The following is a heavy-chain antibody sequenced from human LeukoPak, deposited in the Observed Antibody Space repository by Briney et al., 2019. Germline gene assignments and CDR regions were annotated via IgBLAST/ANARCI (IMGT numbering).Heavy chain of an antibody. Sequence: TGGSLRLSCAASGFTITESWMNWVRQAPGEGLEWVANMKPDGSEQYYVESVKGRFTISRDNAKNSLYLQMNSLRAEDTAVYYCARDFDYWGQGTLVTVSA. V-gene: IGHV3-7*01. CDR3: ARDFDY. J-gene: IGHJ4*02. CDR1: GFTITESW. CDR2: MKPDGSEQ.